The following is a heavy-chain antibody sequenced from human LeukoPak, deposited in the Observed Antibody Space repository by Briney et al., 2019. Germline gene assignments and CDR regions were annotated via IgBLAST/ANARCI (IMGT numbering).Heavy chain of an antibody. D-gene: IGHD1-26*01. V-gene: IGHV1-46*01. Sequence: ASVKVSCKASGYTFTSYYMHWVRQAPGQGLEWMGIINPSGGSTSYAQKFQGRVTMTRDTSTSTVYMELSSLRSEDTAVYYCAKDLQWELPRGDALDIWGQGTMVTVSS. CDR3: AKDLQWELPRGDALDI. CDR1: GYTFTSYY. J-gene: IGHJ3*02. CDR2: INPSGGST.